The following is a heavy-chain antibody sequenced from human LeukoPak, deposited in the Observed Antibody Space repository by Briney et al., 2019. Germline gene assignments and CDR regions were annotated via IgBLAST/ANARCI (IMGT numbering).Heavy chain of an antibody. CDR3: ARDGADVYGRAFDY. CDR1: GGSISSYF. Sequence: PSETLSLTCNVSGGSISSYFWTWIRQPAGKGLEWIGRIHASGTTNYNSSLKSRVSMSVDTSKNQFSLKLTSVTAADTAGYFCARDGADVYGRAFDYWGQGTLVSVSS. V-gene: IGHV4-4*07. J-gene: IGHJ4*02. D-gene: IGHD3-10*01. CDR2: IHASGTT.